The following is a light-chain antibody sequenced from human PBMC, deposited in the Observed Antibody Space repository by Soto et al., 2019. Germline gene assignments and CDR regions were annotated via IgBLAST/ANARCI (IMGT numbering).Light chain of an antibody. CDR1: SSDVGGYNY. J-gene: IGLJ1*01. CDR2: DVS. V-gene: IGLV2-14*01. CDR3: SSYTGSSTYV. Sequence: QCALTQPASVSGSPGQSITISCTGTSSDVGGYNYVSWYQQHPGKAPKLMIYDVSNRPSGVSNRFSGSKSGNTASLTISGLQAEDESDYYCSSYTGSSTYVLGTGTKLTVL.